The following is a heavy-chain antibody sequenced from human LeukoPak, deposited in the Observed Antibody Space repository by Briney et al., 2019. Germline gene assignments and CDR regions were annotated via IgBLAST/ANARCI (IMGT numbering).Heavy chain of an antibody. CDR3: ARGSGSYFIGY. J-gene: IGHJ4*02. V-gene: IGHV3-11*04. Sequence: LSLTCTVSGGSISSSSYYMSWIRQAPGKGLEWVSYISSSGSTIYYADSVKGRFTISRDNARNSLYLQMNSLRAEDTAVYYCARGSGSYFIGYWGQGTLVTVSS. CDR1: GGSISSSSYY. D-gene: IGHD3-10*01. CDR2: ISSSGSTI.